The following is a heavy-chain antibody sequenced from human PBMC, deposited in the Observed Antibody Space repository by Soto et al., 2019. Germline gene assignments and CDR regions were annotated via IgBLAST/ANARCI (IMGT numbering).Heavy chain of an antibody. Sequence: ASVKVSCKASGYTFTSYDINWVRQATGQGLEWMGWMNPNRGNTGYAQKFQGRVTMTRNTSIRTAYMELSSLRSEDTAVYYCARGYVATYCSGGSCHYNWFDPWGQGTLVTVSS. CDR3: ARGYVATYCSGGSCHYNWFDP. CDR2: MNPNRGNT. V-gene: IGHV1-8*01. J-gene: IGHJ5*02. CDR1: GYTFTSYD. D-gene: IGHD2-15*01.